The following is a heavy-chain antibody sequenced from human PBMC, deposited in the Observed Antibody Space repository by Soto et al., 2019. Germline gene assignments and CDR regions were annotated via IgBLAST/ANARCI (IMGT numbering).Heavy chain of an antibody. CDR2: IYPGDTDS. J-gene: IGHJ4*02. Sequence: GESLKISCKGSGYSFTSYWIGWVRQMPGKGLEWMAIIYPGDTDSTYSPSFQGQVTISADTSITTAYLQWSSLKASDTAMYYCVRLRKPDNVWGTASPHYWGQGTLVTVSS. CDR3: VRLRKPDNVWGTASPHY. D-gene: IGHD3-16*01. CDR1: GYSFTSYW. V-gene: IGHV5-51*01.